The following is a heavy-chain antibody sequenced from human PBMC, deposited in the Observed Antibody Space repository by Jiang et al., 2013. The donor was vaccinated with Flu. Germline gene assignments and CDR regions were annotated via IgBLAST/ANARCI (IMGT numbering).Heavy chain of an antibody. Sequence: GSGLVKPSQTLSLTCAVSGGSISGGPYSWSWIRQPPGKGLEWIGYIYHSGSTSYNPSLQSRVTIAIDRSKNQFSLELSSVTAADTAVYYCARLNHYDSSGYYFQEWGQGTLVTVSS. CDR2: IYHSGST. J-gene: IGHJ1*01. D-gene: IGHD3-22*01. CDR1: GGSISGGPYS. V-gene: IGHV4-30-2*01. CDR3: ARLNHYDSSGYYFQE.